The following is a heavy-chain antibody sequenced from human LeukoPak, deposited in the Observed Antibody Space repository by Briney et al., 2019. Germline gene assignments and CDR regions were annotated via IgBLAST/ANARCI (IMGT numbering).Heavy chain of an antibody. CDR1: GGSISSYY. CDR3: ARYGDYGPHYFDY. V-gene: IGHV4-59*01. Sequence: SETLSLTCTVSGGSISSYYWSWIRQPPGKGLEWIGYIYYSGSTNYNPSLKSRVTISVDTSKNQFSLKLSSVTAADTAVYYCARYGDYGPHYFDYWGQGTLVTVSS. J-gene: IGHJ4*02. CDR2: IYYSGST. D-gene: IGHD4-17*01.